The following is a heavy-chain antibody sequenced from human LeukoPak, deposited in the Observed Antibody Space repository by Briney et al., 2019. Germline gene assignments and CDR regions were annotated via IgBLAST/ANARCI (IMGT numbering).Heavy chain of an antibody. D-gene: IGHD3-9*01. CDR1: GSTLSNAW. CDR3: TTHYDILTGHDY. J-gene: IGHJ4*02. CDR2: IKSKTDCGTT. Sequence: SLRPAYPPAGSTLSNAWMSSVRQPPGNGLELVTRIKSKTDCGTTDYAARVKGTFTISRDDSKNTLYLQMTSLKTEDTAVYYCTTHYDILTGHDYWGQGTLVTVSS. V-gene: IGHV3-15*01.